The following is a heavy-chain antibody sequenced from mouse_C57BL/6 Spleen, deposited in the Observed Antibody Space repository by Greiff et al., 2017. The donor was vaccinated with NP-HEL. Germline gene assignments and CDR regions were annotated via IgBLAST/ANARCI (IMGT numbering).Heavy chain of an antibody. CDR3: ARREGIYYGNYGAMDY. CDR1: GYTFTDYY. V-gene: IGHV1-76*01. Sequence: VQLQQSGAELVRPGASVKLSCKASGYTFTDYYINWVKQRPGQGLEWIARIYPGSGNTYYNEKFKGKATLTAEKSSSTAYMQLSSLTSEDSAVYFCARREGIYYGNYGAMDYWGQGTSVTVSS. D-gene: IGHD2-1*01. J-gene: IGHJ4*01. CDR2: IYPGSGNT.